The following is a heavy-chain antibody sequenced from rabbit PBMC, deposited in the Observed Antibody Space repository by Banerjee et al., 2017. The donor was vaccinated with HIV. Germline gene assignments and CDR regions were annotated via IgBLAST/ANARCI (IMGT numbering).Heavy chain of an antibody. CDR2: INTNSGNT. J-gene: IGHJ4*01. CDR1: GFSFSNKYV. CDR3: ARDLAGAIGWNFNL. Sequence: QEQLVESGGGLVQPEGSLTLTCTASGFSFSNKYVMCWVRQAPGKGLEWIGCINTNSGNTVYANWAKGRFTISKTSSTTVTLQMTSLTAADTATYFCARDLAGAIGWNFNLWGPGTLVTVS. D-gene: IGHD4-1*01. V-gene: IGHV1S45*01.